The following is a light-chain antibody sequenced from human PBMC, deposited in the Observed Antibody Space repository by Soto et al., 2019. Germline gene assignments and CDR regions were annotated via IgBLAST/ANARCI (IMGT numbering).Light chain of an antibody. V-gene: IGLV1-40*01. CDR2: GNS. CDR3: QSYDSSLSGWV. CDR1: SSNIGAGYD. Sequence: QSVLTQPPSVSGASGQRVTISCTESSSNIGAGYDVHWYQQLPGTAPKLLIYGNSNRPSGVPDRFSGSKSGTSASLAITGLHAEDEADYYCQSYDSSLSGWVFGGGTKVTVL. J-gene: IGLJ3*02.